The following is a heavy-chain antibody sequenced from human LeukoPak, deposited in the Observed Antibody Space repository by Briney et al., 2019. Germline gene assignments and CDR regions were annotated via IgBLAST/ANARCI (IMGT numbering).Heavy chain of an antibody. V-gene: IGHV3-23*01. Sequence: PGGSLRLSCAASGFTFSGYAMNWVRQAPGKGLEWVSGISGSGGSTYYADSVKGRFTISRDNSKNTLYLQMNSLRAEDTAVYYCAKDTHGYLGGIDYWGQGTLVTVSS. D-gene: IGHD3-22*01. J-gene: IGHJ4*02. CDR1: GFTFSGYA. CDR2: ISGSGGST. CDR3: AKDTHGYLGGIDY.